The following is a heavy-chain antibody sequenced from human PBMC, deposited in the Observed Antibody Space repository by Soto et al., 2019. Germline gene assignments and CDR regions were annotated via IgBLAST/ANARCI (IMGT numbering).Heavy chain of an antibody. J-gene: IGHJ4*02. V-gene: IGHV3-48*01. CDR2: ISSSRSTI. CDR3: ARDIVATIGYFDY. CDR1: GFSFSDYS. D-gene: IGHD5-12*01. Sequence: PGGSLRLSCAASGFSFSDYSMNWVRQASGKGLEWVSYISSSRSTIYYADSVKGRFTISRDNAKNSLYLQMNSLRAEDTAVYYCARDIVATIGYFDYWGQGALVTVSS.